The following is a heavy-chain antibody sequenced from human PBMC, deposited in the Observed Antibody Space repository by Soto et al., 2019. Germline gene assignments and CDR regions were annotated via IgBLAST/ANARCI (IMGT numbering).Heavy chain of an antibody. D-gene: IGHD3-22*01. CDR3: AIDTSQNDEGWWLDP. V-gene: IGHV1-46*04. CDR2: INPSGRTT. J-gene: IGHJ5*02. CDR1: ENAFTNHW. Sequence: QLQVVQSGPEMKKPGASAKISCKTPENAFTNHWVHWVRQAPGQGLEWMGVINPSGRTTVYTQGLQGRATMTRDTSTSTVYMQLNSLRSDDTAVHYCAIDTSQNDEGWWLDPWGQGTLVTVS.